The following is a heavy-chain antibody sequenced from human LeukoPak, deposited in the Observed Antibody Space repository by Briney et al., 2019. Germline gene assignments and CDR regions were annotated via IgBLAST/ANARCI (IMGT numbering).Heavy chain of an antibody. J-gene: IGHJ3*02. CDR2: ISGSGGST. CDR1: GFTFSSYA. Sequence: GGSLRLSCAASGFTFSSYAMSWVRQAPGKGLEWVSAISGSGGSTYYADSVKGRFTISRDNSKNTLYLQMNSLRAEDTAVYYCAKDRIYYYGSGSYYGSAFDIWGQGTMVTVSS. V-gene: IGHV3-23*01. D-gene: IGHD3-10*01. CDR3: AKDRIYYYGSGSYYGSAFDI.